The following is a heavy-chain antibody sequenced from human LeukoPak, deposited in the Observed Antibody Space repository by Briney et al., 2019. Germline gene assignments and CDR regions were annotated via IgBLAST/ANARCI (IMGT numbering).Heavy chain of an antibody. J-gene: IGHJ3*02. CDR3: ARGDRWLQSRIGAFDI. V-gene: IGHV3-21*01. D-gene: IGHD5-24*01. CDR1: GFTFSSYS. CDR2: ISSSSSYI. Sequence: GGSLRLSCAASGFTFSSYSMNWVRQAPGKGLEWVSSISSSSSYIYYADSVKGRFTISRDNAKNSLYLQMNSLRAEDTAVYYCARGDRWLQSRIGAFDIWGQGTMVTVSS.